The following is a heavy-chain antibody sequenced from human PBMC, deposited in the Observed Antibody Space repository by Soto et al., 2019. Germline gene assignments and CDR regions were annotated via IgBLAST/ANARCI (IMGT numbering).Heavy chain of an antibody. J-gene: IGHJ6*03. Sequence: QVQLQEWGAGLVKPSETLSLTCTVSGGSISSYYWSWIRQPPGKGLEWIGYIYYSGRTNYNPSLKIRGTRSVDAAKNQFSLKLSSVTAADTAVYYCAGIVGDIVVVPAATGDSDYYYYYYMDDGGKGTTVTVSS. CDR2: IYYSGRT. CDR1: GGSISSYY. D-gene: IGHD2-2*01. V-gene: IGHV4-59*08. CDR3: AGIVGDIVVVPAATGDSDYYYYYYMDD.